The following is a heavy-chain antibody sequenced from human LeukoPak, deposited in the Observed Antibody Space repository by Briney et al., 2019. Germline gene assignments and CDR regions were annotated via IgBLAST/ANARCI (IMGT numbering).Heavy chain of an antibody. V-gene: IGHV3-30-3*01. CDR2: ISNDGSNS. CDR1: EFSLSHYA. CDR3: ARTYASHWASLDF. J-gene: IGHJ4*01. Sequence: GGSLRLSCAASEFSLSHYAVHWIRQAPGKGLEWIAVISNDGSNSYYPDSVKGRFIISRDNSNNTVSLQLTNVRPTDTAIYYCARTYASHWASLDFWGLGTLVTVSS. D-gene: IGHD2-2*01.